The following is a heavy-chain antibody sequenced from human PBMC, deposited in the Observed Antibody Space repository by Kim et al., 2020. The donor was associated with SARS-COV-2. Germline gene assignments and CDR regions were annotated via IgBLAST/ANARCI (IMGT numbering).Heavy chain of an antibody. CDR3: ARAPQHQDDSSGYDY. CDR2: IIPIFGTT. V-gene: IGHV1-69*13. D-gene: IGHD3-22*01. Sequence: SVKVSCKASGGTFSSYAISWVRQAPGQGLEWMGGIIPIFGTTNYAQKFQGRVTITADESTSTAYMELSSLRSEDTAVYYCARAPQHQDDSSGYDYWGQGTLVTVSS. J-gene: IGHJ4*02. CDR1: GGTFSSYA.